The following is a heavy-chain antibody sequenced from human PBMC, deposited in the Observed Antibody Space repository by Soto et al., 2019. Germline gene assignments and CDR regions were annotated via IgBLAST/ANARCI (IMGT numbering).Heavy chain of an antibody. J-gene: IGHJ4*02. Sequence: QVQLQQWGAGLLKPSETLSLTCAVYGGSITSYYWSWIRQPPGKGLEWIGEVHHSGTTNYNPSLKSRVLISLDTSKNHFFLSLTSVTAADTAVYYCARWARTSIGGKDFDYWGQGTLVTVSS. V-gene: IGHV4-34*02. CDR1: GGSITSYY. D-gene: IGHD3-16*01. CDR3: ARWARTSIGGKDFDY. CDR2: VHHSGTT.